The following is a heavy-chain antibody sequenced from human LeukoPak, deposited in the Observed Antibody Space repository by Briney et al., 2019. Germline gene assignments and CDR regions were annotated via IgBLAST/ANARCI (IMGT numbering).Heavy chain of an antibody. Sequence: PGGSLRLSCAASGFTFSSYAMHWVRQAPGKGLEWVAVISYDGSNKYYADSVKGRFTISRDNSKNSLYLQMNSLRAEDTAVYYCARDHYYYDSSGYYYYFDYWGQGTLVTVSS. V-gene: IGHV3-30-3*01. CDR3: ARDHYYYDSSGYYYYFDY. CDR1: GFTFSSYA. D-gene: IGHD3-22*01. CDR2: ISYDGSNK. J-gene: IGHJ4*02.